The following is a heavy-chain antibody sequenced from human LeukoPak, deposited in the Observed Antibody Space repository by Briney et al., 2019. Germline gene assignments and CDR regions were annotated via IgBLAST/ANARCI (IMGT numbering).Heavy chain of an antibody. CDR1: GFTFSSYA. J-gene: IGHJ6*03. CDR3: AKGGYGDHDYYYYYMDV. V-gene: IGHV3-30*02. Sequence: GGSLRLSCAASGFTFSSYAMSWVRQALGKGLEWVAFIRYDESNKYYADSVKGRFTISRDNSKNTLYLQMNSLRAEDTAVYYCAKGGYGDHDYYYYYMDVWGKGTTVTVSS. CDR2: IRYDESNK. D-gene: IGHD4-17*01.